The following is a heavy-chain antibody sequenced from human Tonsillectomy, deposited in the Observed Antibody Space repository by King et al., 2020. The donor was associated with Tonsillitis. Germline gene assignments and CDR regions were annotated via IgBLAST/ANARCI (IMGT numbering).Heavy chain of an antibody. D-gene: IGHD6-6*01. CDR2: ISGNGGSI. CDR3: AKDRGKYSSSSGFDY. CDR1: GFTFDDYA. J-gene: IGHJ4*02. V-gene: IGHV3-9*01. Sequence: VQLVESGGGLVQPGRSLRLSCAASGFTFDDYARHWVRQAQGKGLEWVQGISGNGGSIGFADSVKGRFTISRDNAKNSLYLEMNSLRAEDTALYYCAKDRGKYSSSSGFDYWGQGTLVTVSS.